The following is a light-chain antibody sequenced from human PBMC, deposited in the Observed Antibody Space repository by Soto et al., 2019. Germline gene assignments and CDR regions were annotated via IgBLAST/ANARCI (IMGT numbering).Light chain of an antibody. CDR3: QQRSNWPPIT. CDR1: QTVGRY. V-gene: IGKV3-11*01. CDR2: DAS. Sequence: DIVLTQSPATLSLSPGDRVTLSCRASQTVGRYLSWYQHSPGQGPRLLVYDASNRATGVPARFSGSGSETDFTLTISSLEPEDFAVYYCQQRSNWPPITFGQGTRLEIK. J-gene: IGKJ5*01.